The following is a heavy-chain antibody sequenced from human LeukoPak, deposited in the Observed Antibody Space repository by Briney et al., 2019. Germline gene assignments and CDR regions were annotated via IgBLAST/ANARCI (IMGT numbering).Heavy chain of an antibody. D-gene: IGHD2-15*01. J-gene: IGHJ4*02. CDR3: ASFYCSGAGCYYGDN. Sequence: GGSLRLSCAASGFTFSGNWMHWVRQAPGKGLVWVSRINGDGSTTTYADSVKGRFTISRDNAKNTLYLQMNSLRAEDTAVYYCASFYCSGAGCYYGDNWGQGTLVTVSS. CDR2: INGDGSTT. CDR1: GFTFSGNW. V-gene: IGHV3-74*01.